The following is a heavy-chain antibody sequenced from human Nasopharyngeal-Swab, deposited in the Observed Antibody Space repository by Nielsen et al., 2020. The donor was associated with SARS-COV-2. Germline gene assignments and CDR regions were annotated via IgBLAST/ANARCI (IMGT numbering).Heavy chain of an antibody. CDR3: ARDLATSSSWTYNWFDP. D-gene: IGHD6-13*01. V-gene: IGHV3-30*03. Sequence: WIRQPPGKGLEWVAVISYDGSNKYYADSVKGRFTISRDNSKNTLYLQMNSLRAEDTAVYYCARDLATSSSWTYNWFDPWGQGTLVTVSS. CDR2: ISYDGSNK. J-gene: IGHJ5*02.